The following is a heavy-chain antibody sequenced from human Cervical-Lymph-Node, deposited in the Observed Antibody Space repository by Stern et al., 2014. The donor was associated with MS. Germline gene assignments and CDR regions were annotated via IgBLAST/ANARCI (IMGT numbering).Heavy chain of an antibody. V-gene: IGHV3-23*04. CDR3: VKHGDYYFDY. CDR1: GFTFSSHA. J-gene: IGHJ4*02. CDR2: ISGSGGNT. D-gene: IGHD4-17*01. Sequence: EVQLVESGGGLVQPGGSVRLSCAASGFTFSSHAMSWVRQAPGKGLEWVSLISGSGGNTNYAVSVKGRFTISRDNSKNTLHLQMNSLSAEDTAVFYCVKHGDYYFDYWGQGTLVTVSS.